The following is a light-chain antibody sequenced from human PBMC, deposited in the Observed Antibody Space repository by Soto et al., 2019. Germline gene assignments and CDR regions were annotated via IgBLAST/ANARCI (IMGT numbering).Light chain of an antibody. CDR1: QSISSW. CDR2: DAS. Sequence: DIQMTQSPSTLSASVGDRVTITCRASQSISSWLAWYQQKPGKAPKLLIYDASSLESGVPSRFSGSGSGTEFTLTISSRQPDEFATYYCQQYNSYLYAFGQGTKLEIK. CDR3: QQYNSYLYA. V-gene: IGKV1-5*01. J-gene: IGKJ2*01.